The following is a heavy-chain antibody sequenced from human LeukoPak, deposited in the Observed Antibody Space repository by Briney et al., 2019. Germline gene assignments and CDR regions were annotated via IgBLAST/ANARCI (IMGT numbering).Heavy chain of an antibody. CDR3: AHIRSGDLSPFDY. D-gene: IGHD7-27*01. J-gene: IGHJ4*02. V-gene: IGHV2-5*01. CDR1: GFSLSTRGAG. CDR2: IYWNDDK. Sequence: ESGPTLVQTTQTLTLTCTFYGFSLSTRGAGVGWIRHPPGKALEWLALIYWNDDKRYSPSLTSRPPITMDTSTNHVVLTRTNMHPVDTATYYCAHIRSGDLSPFDYWGQGTLVTVSS.